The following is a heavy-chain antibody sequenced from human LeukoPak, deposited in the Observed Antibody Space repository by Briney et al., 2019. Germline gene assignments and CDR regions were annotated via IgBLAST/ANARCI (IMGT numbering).Heavy chain of an antibody. Sequence: ASVKVSCKASGYTFTSYDINWVRQATGQGLEWMGWMNPNSGNTGYAQKFQGRVTMTRNTSISTAYMELSSLRSEDTAVYYCASSYDSSGYYPDYWGQGTLVTVSS. J-gene: IGHJ4*02. D-gene: IGHD3-22*01. CDR3: ASSYDSSGYYPDY. CDR1: GYTFTSYD. V-gene: IGHV1-8*01. CDR2: MNPNSGNT.